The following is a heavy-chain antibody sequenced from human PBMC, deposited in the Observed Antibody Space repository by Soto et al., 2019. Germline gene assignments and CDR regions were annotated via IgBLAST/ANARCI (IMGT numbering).Heavy chain of an antibody. D-gene: IGHD4-17*01. V-gene: IGHV3-7*01. CDR1: GFTFSSYW. CDR3: AREPRLRPYYYYMDV. J-gene: IGHJ6*03. Sequence: PGGSLRLSCAASGFTFSSYWMSWVRQAPGKGLEWVANIKQDGSEKYYVDSVKGRFTISRDNAKNSLYLQMNSLRAEDTAVYYCAREPRLRPYYYYMDVWGKGTTVTVSS. CDR2: IKQDGSEK.